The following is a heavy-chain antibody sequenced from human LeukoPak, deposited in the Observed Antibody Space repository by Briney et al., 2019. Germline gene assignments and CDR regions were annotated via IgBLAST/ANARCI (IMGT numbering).Heavy chain of an antibody. D-gene: IGHD3-9*01. V-gene: IGHV3-48*03. CDR1: GFTFSSYE. Sequence: PGGSLRLSCAASGFTFSSYEMNWVRQAPGKGLEWVAHIGSSGDTIFYADSMKGRFTISRDNAKNSLYLQMNSLRAEDTAVYYCARNGNYDILTGYYTNSHFDYWGQGTLVTVSS. J-gene: IGHJ4*02. CDR2: IGSSGDTI. CDR3: ARNGNYDILTGYYTNSHFDY.